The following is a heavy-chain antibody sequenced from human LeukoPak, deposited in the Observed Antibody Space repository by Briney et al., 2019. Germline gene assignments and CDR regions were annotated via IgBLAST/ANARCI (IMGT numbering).Heavy chain of an antibody. V-gene: IGHV4-39*01. CDR2: IYSSGNT. CDR1: GGSITSSTYY. CDR3: ARLTYGSGSYCHFDY. Sequence: SETLSLTCTVSGGSITSSTYYWGWIRQPPGKGLEWIGSIYSSGNTYYNPSLKSRVTISVDTSKNQFSLKLSSVTAADAAVYYCARLTYGSGSYCHFDYWGQGTLVTVSS. D-gene: IGHD3-10*01. J-gene: IGHJ4*02.